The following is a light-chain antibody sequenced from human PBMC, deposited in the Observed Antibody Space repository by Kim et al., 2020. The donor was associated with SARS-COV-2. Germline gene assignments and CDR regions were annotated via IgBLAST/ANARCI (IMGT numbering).Light chain of an antibody. CDR2: AAS. J-gene: IGKJ1*01. CDR3: PKCVGTTWT. V-gene: IGKV1-27*01. CDR1: QDISNY. Sequence: DIQMTQSPSSLSASVGDRVTITCRASQDISNYLAWFQLKPGKAPKLLIYAASALQPGVPSRFSGSGSGTDFTLTVTSLQPEDVATYNSPKCVGTTWTFGQGTK.